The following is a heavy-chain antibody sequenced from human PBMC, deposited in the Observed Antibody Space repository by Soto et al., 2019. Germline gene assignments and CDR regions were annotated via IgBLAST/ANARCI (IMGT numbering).Heavy chain of an antibody. J-gene: IGHJ2*01. CDR1: GGTFSSYA. CDR3: ARAYYDSSGYPSYWYFDL. CDR2: IIPIFGTA. Sequence: QVQLVQSGAEVKKPGSSVKVSCTASGGTFSSYAISWVRQAPGQGLEWMGGIIPIFGTANYAQKFQGRVTITADESTSTAYMELSSLRSEDTAVYYCARAYYDSSGYPSYWYFDLWGRGTLVTVSS. V-gene: IGHV1-69*01. D-gene: IGHD3-22*01.